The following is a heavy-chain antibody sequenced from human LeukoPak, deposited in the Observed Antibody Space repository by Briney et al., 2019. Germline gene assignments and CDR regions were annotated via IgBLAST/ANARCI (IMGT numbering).Heavy chain of an antibody. CDR3: TRGQDQYKLGY. J-gene: IGHJ4*02. Sequence: SETLSLTCDVSGYSFSNYYWAWIRQPPGKGLEWIGEIHPSGSSDYSPSLRSRVTISHDTSKNQFSLKMNSVTAADTALYYCTRGQDQYKLGYWSQGVLVTVSS. CDR2: IHPSGSS. D-gene: IGHD1-1*01. CDR1: GYSFSNYY. V-gene: IGHV4-34*01.